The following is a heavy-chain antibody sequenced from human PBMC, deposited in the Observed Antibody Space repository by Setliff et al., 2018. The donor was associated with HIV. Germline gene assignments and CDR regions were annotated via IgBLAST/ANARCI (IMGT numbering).Heavy chain of an antibody. CDR1: GDSIITYY. V-gene: IGHV4-59*08. Sequence: SETLSLTCTVSGDSIITYYWTWIRQPPGKGLEWIGYIHHSGSSDYTPSLRSRVTMSVDTSKSQFSLKLTSVTAADTAVYYCARQMTIPGVAVTPVDYWGQGALVTASS. J-gene: IGHJ4*02. CDR3: ARQMTIPGVAVTPVDY. CDR2: IHHSGSS. D-gene: IGHD3-3*01.